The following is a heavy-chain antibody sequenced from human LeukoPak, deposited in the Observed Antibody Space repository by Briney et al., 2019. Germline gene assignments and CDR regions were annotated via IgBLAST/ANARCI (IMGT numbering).Heavy chain of an antibody. CDR3: AKDFDSGYDSEYFDY. D-gene: IGHD5-12*01. CDR2: ISGSGGST. Sequence: GGSLRLSCAASGFTFSSYAMSWVRQAPGKGLEWVSAISGSGGSTYYADSVKGRFTISRDNSKNTLYLQMNSLRAEDTAVYYCAKDFDSGYDSEYFDYWGQGTLVTVSS. CDR1: GFTFSSYA. J-gene: IGHJ4*02. V-gene: IGHV3-23*01.